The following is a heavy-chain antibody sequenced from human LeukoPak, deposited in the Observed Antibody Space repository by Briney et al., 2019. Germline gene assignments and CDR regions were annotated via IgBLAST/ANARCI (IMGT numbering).Heavy chain of an antibody. CDR1: GFTVSSNC. J-gene: IGHJ4*02. CDR3: ARDLGGGYGNFDY. D-gene: IGHD5-18*01. V-gene: IGHV3-53*01. CDR2: IYSGGST. Sequence: GGSLRLSCAASGFTVSSNCMSWVRQAPGKGLEWVSVIYSGGSTNYADSVKGRFTISRDNSKSTLYLQMNSLRAEDTAVYYCARDLGGGYGNFDYWGQGTLATVSS.